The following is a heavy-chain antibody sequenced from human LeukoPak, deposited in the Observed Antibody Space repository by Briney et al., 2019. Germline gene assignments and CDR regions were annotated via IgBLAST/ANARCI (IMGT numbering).Heavy chain of an antibody. CDR3: ARRERTSTSYYYYYMDV. D-gene: IGHD2-2*01. V-gene: IGHV4-31*03. Sequence: PSQTLSLTCTVSGGSISSGGYYWSWIRQHPGKGLDWFGYIYYSGSTYYNPSLKSRVTISVDTSKNQFSLKLNSVTAADTAVYYCARRERTSTSYYYYYMDVWGKGTAVTVSS. CDR1: GGSISSGGYY. J-gene: IGHJ6*03. CDR2: IYYSGST.